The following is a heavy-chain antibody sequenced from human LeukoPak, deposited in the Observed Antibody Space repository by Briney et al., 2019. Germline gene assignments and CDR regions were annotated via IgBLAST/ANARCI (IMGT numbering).Heavy chain of an antibody. CDR2: IYPRDGST. D-gene: IGHD3-10*01. CDR3: AREYMVRGDDDAFDI. CDR1: GYTSTSNY. J-gene: IGHJ3*02. V-gene: IGHV1-46*01. Sequence: ASVKVSCKASGYTSTSNYIHWVRQAPGQGLEWMGMIYPRDGSTSYAQKFQGRVTVTRDTSTSTVHMELSGLRSEDTAVYYCAREYMVRGDDDAFDIWGQGTMVTVSS.